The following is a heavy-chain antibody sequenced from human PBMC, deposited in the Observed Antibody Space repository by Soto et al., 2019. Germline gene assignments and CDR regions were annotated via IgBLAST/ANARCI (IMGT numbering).Heavy chain of an antibody. D-gene: IGHD1-1*01. CDR3: ARHGRMYYYYGMDV. CDR2: IYYSGST. V-gene: IGHV4-39*01. Sequence: SETLSLTCTVSGGSVSSNDYSWGWIRQSPGKGLEWIGSIYYSGSTYYNPSLKSRVTISVDTSKNQFSLKLSSVTAADTAVYYCARHGRMYYYYGMDVWVQGTTVTVSS. CDR1: GGSVSSNDYS. J-gene: IGHJ6*02.